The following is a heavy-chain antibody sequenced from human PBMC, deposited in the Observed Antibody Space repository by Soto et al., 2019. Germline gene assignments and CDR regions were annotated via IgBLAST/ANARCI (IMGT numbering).Heavy chain of an antibody. J-gene: IGHJ5*02. Sequence: GESVKMSCKGSGYSFTSYWISWVRQMPGKGLEWMGRIDPSDSYTNYSPSFQGHVTISADKSISTAYLQWSSLKASDTAMYYCARLQSGYCSGGTCYWALWFDPWGQGTLVTVSS. CDR1: GYSFTSYW. CDR2: IDPSDSYT. V-gene: IGHV5-10-1*01. CDR3: ARLQSGYCSGGTCYWALWFDP. D-gene: IGHD2-15*01.